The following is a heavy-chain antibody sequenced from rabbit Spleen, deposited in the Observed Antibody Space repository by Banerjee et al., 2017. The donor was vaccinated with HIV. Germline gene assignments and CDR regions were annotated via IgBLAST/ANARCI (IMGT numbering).Heavy chain of an antibody. V-gene: IGHV1S40*01. CDR1: GFDFSSTYI. D-gene: IGHD1-1*01. J-gene: IGHJ6*01. CDR2: IYVRDGST. Sequence: QSLEESGGGLVKPGASLTLTCTASGFDFSSTYIMCWVRQAPGKGLEWIACIYVRDGSTWYASWVNGRFTISKTSSTVNLKMTSLTAADTATYFCARDTSSSFSSYGMDLWGQGTLVTVS. CDR3: ARDTSSSFSSYGMDL.